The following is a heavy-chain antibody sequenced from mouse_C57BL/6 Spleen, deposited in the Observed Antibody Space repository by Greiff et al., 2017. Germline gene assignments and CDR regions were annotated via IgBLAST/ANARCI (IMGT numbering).Heavy chain of an antibody. V-gene: IGHV1-52*01. CDR3: ARGGYYPYFDV. Sequence: QVQLQQPGAELVRPGSSVKLSCKASGYTFTSYWMHWVKQRPIQGLEWIGNIDPSDSETHYNQKFKDKATLTVDKSSSTAYMQLSSLTSEDSAVYYCARGGYYPYFDVWGTGTTVTVSS. CDR2: IDPSDSET. CDR1: GYTFTSYW. D-gene: IGHD2-3*01. J-gene: IGHJ1*03.